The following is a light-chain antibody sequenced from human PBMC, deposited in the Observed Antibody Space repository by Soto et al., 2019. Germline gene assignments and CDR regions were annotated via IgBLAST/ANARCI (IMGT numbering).Light chain of an antibody. J-gene: IGKJ1*01. Sequence: DIQMTQSPSTLSASVGDRVTITCRASQTIRSWLAWYQQKPGKAPKLLIYKASNLETGVPSRFSGRGSGTEFTLTISSLQPDDFATYYCQQYNTYSQTFGQGTKVEIK. V-gene: IGKV1-5*03. CDR1: QTIRSW. CDR2: KAS. CDR3: QQYNTYSQT.